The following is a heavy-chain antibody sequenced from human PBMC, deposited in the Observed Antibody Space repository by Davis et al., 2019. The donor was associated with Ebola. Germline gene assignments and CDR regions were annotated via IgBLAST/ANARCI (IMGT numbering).Heavy chain of an antibody. CDR1: GDSISTSY. Sequence: MPSETLSLTCTLSGDSISTSYWSWIRQTPGKGLEYIGYIYYSGSTRYSPSFESRVTISVDTSKRQISLKLRSVTAADTAVYYCARFGSYGYFYYGLDFWGQGTTVTVSS. CDR2: IYYSGST. CDR3: ARFGSYGYFYYGLDF. J-gene: IGHJ6*02. V-gene: IGHV4-59*01. D-gene: IGHD3-16*01.